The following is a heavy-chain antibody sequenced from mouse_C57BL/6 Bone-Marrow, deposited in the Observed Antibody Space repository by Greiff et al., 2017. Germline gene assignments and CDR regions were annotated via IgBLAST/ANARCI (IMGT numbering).Heavy chain of an antibody. Sequence: EVNVVESGGGLVKPGGSLKLSCAASGFTFSSYAMSWVRQTPEKRLEWVATISDGGSYTYYPENVKGRFTISRDNAKNNLYLQMSHLKSEDTAMYYCAREAGTDAMDYWGQGTSVTVSS. CDR2: ISDGGSYT. D-gene: IGHD3-3*01. CDR3: AREAGTDAMDY. J-gene: IGHJ4*01. V-gene: IGHV5-4*01. CDR1: GFTFSSYA.